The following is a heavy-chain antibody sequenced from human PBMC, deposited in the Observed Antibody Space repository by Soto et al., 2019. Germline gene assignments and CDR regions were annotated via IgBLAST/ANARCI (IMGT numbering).Heavy chain of an antibody. CDR1: GFIFNRFA. CDR2: VSYDGSNQ. J-gene: IGHJ6*02. D-gene: IGHD5-12*01. CDR3: ARATGHGLDV. Sequence: QVQLVESGGGVVQPGRSLRLSCAGSGFIFNRFAIHWVRQAPGRGLQWVAVVSYDGSNQYYADSVKGRFSISKDNSREMLFLQMNSLRSEDTGLYFCARATGHGLDVWGQGTTVTVSS. V-gene: IGHV3-30-3*01.